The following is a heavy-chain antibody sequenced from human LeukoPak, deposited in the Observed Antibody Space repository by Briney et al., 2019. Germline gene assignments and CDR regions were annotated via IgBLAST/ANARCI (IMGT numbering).Heavy chain of an antibody. CDR2: MNPNSGNT. CDR3: ARGAPHYYDSSGYYYVY. CDR1: GYTFTSYD. J-gene: IGHJ4*02. V-gene: IGHV1-8*03. D-gene: IGHD3-22*01. Sequence: ASVKVSCKASGYTFTSYDINWVRQATGQGLEWMGWMNPNSGNTGYAQKFQGRVTITRNTSISTAYMELSSLRSEDTAVYYCARGAPHYYDSSGYYYVYWGQGTLVTVSS.